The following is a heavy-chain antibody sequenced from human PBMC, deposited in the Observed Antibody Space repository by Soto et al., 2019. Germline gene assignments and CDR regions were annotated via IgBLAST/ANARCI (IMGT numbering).Heavy chain of an antibody. V-gene: IGHV1-46*01. J-gene: IGHJ1*01. D-gene: IGHD4-17*01. CDR1: GYTFTSYY. CDR3: ACDIGFGSPTVPYQH. Sequence: ASVKVSCKASGYTFTSYYMHWVRQAPGQGLEWMGIINPSGGSTSYAQKFQGRVTMTRDTSTSTVYMELSSLRSEDTAVYYCACDIGFGSPTVPYQHWGQGTLVTVSS. CDR2: INPSGGST.